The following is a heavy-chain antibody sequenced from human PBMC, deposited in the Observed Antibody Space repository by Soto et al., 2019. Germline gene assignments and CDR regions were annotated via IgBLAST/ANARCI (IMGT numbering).Heavy chain of an antibody. Sequence: PSETLSLTCTVSGGSVSSGSYYWSWIRQPPGKGLEWIGYIYYSGSTNYNPSLKSRVTISVDTSKNQFSLKLSSVTAADTAVYYCAREVAVAGIFFGVNYWGQGTLVTVSS. J-gene: IGHJ4*02. D-gene: IGHD6-19*01. CDR2: IYYSGST. CDR3: AREVAVAGIFFGVNY. V-gene: IGHV4-61*01. CDR1: GGSVSSGSYY.